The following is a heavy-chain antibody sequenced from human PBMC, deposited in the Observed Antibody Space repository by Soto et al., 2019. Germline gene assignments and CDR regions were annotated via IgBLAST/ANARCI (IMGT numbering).Heavy chain of an antibody. Sequence: LETLSLTCTVSADSSTISNSYWGWLRQPPGKGLQWIGSSSYDGGTFYNPSLKGRVAISVDTSKKQSSLQVTSVTAADTAVYYCARHRIEVVWRGFDFWGQGSPVTVSS. V-gene: IGHV4-39*01. CDR1: ADSSTISNSY. D-gene: IGHD1-1*01. CDR2: SSYDGGT. CDR3: ARHRIEVVWRGFDF. J-gene: IGHJ4*02.